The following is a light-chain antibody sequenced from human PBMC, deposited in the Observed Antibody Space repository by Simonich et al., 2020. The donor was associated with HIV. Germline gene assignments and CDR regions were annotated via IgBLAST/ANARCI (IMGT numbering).Light chain of an antibody. Sequence: EIVMTQSPATLSVSPGERATLSCRASQSVRSNFAWYQQKPGHAPRLLIYGASTRATGIPARFSGSGSVTEFTLTISSLQSEDFAVYYCQQYNNWPLTFGQGTRLEIK. V-gene: IGKV3-15*01. CDR1: QSVRSN. CDR3: QQYNNWPLT. CDR2: GAS. J-gene: IGKJ5*01.